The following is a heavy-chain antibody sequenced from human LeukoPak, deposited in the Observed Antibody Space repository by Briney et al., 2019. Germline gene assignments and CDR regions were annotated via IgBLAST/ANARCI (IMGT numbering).Heavy chain of an antibody. CDR2: INPSGSST. Sequence: ASVKVSCKASGYTFTIHYMHWVRQAPGQGLEWMGLINPSGSSTLYAQKFQGRVTMTRDMSTTTDYMELSSLRSEDTAVYYCAREAYDSGNFRTDYYYMDVWGIGTTVTVSS. CDR1: GYTFTIHY. CDR3: AREAYDSGNFRTDYYYMDV. V-gene: IGHV1-46*01. J-gene: IGHJ6*03. D-gene: IGHD3-10*01.